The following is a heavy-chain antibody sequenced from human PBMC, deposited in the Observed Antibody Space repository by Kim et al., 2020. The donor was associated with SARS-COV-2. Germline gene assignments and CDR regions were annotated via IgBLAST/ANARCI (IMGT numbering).Heavy chain of an antibody. CDR1: GGTFSSYT. Sequence: SVKVSCKASGGTFSSYTISWVRQAPGQGLEWMGRIIPILGIANYAQKFQGRVTITADKSTSTAYMELSSLRSEDTAVYYCARDRPYGSGSGAVNRYYYYYGMDVWGQGTTVTVSS. V-gene: IGHV1-69*04. J-gene: IGHJ6*02. CDR3: ARDRPYGSGSGAVNRYYYYYGMDV. D-gene: IGHD3-10*01. CDR2: IIPILGIA.